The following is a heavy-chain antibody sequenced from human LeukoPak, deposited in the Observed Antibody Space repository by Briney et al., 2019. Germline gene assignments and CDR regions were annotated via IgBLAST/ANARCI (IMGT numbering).Heavy chain of an antibody. J-gene: IGHJ4*02. CDR3: ARDANSYGYN. D-gene: IGHD5-18*01. V-gene: IGHV3-21*01. CDR2: ISSSSSYI. CDR1: GFTFSSYS. Sequence: GGSLRLSCAASGFTFSSYSMNWVRQAPGKGLEWVSSISSSSSYIYYADSVQGRFTISRDNAKNSLYLQMNSLRAEDTAVYYCARDANSYGYNWGQGTLVTVSS.